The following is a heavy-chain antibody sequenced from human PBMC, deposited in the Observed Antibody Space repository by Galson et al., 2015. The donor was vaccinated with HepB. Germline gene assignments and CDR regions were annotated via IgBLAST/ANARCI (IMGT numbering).Heavy chain of an antibody. J-gene: IGHJ6*02. Sequence: SLRLSCAASGFTFSTNAMSWVRQAPGKGLEWVSGISGSGVGIYYADSVKGRFTISRDNSKNTLYLQMNSLRAEDTAVYYCAKMKGLITANYGMEVRGQGTTVTVSS. D-gene: IGHD3-10*01. CDR3: AKMKGLITANYGMEV. V-gene: IGHV3-23*01. CDR2: ISGSGVGI. CDR1: GFTFSTNA.